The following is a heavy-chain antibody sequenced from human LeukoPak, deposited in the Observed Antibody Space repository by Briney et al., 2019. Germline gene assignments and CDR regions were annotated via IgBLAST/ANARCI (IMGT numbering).Heavy chain of an antibody. D-gene: IGHD3-22*01. J-gene: IGHJ4*02. Sequence: GASVKVSCKASGYTFISYGISWVRQAPGQGLEWVGSISAYNGNTNYAQQFQGRVTMTTDTSTSTAYMELRSLRSDDTAVYYCARGHRTAAYDSTGSDYWGQGTVVTVSS. CDR3: ARGHRTAAYDSTGSDY. CDR1: GYTFISYG. V-gene: IGHV1-18*01. CDR2: ISAYNGNT.